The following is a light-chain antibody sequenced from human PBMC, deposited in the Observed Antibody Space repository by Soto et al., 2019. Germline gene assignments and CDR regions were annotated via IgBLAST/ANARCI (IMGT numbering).Light chain of an antibody. J-gene: IGKJ1*01. CDR1: QSLSKNY. Sequence: EIVLTQSPGTLSLSPGERATLSCRASQSLSKNYLAWYQHKPGQAPRLLIHDASNRATGIPDRFSGSGSGTDFTLTISSLEPEDSGVYYCQQCVTAPLTFGPGTKVEI. CDR3: QQCVTAPLT. V-gene: IGKV3-20*01. CDR2: DAS.